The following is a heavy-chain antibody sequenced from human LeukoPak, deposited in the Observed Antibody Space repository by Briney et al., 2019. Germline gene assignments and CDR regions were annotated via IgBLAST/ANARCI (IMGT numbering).Heavy chain of an antibody. D-gene: IGHD4-17*01. J-gene: IGHJ6*04. CDR1: GFTFSSYG. V-gene: IGHV3-33*01. Sequence: GGSLRLSCAAYGFTFSSYGMHWVRQAPGKGLEWVAVIWYDGSNKYYADSVKGRFTISRDNSKNTLYLQMNSLRAEDTAVYYCARERGDYYYGMDVWGKGTTVTVSS. CDR2: IWYDGSNK. CDR3: ARERGDYYYGMDV.